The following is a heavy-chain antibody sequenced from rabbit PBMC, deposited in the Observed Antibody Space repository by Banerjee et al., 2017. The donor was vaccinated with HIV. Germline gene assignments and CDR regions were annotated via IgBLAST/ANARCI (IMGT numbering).Heavy chain of an antibody. CDR1: GFSFSSSYW. J-gene: IGHJ2*01. CDR3: AREVDGGGDGGDYGSGAFHL. CDR2: IYAGSSGST. Sequence: QEQLEESGGDLVKPEGSLTLTCTASGFSFSSSYWICWVRQAPGKGLEWIACIYAGSSGSTYYASWAKGRFTISKTSSTTVTLQMTSLTAADTATYFCAREVDGGGDGGDYGSGAFHLWGQGTLVTVS. D-gene: IGHD2-1*01. V-gene: IGHV1S45*01.